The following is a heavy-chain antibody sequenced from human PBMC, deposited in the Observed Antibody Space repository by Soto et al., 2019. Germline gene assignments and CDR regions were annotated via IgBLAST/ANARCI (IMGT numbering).Heavy chain of an antibody. Sequence: PSETLSLTCTVSGGSISSSSYYWGWIRQPPGKGLEWIGSIYHSGSTYYNPSLKSRVTISVDRSKNPFSLSLTSVTAADTAVYCCAREYSSFEYWGQGTQVTVSS. CDR1: GGSISSSSYY. CDR3: AREYSSFEY. CDR2: IYHSGST. D-gene: IGHD6-19*01. J-gene: IGHJ4*02. V-gene: IGHV4-39*07.